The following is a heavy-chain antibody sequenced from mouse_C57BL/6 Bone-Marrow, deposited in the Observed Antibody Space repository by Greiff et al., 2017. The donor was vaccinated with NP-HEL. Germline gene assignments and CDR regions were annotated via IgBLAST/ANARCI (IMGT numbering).Heavy chain of an antibody. CDR1: GYTFTSYW. Sequence: QVQLKQPGAELVMPGASVKLSCKASGYTFTSYWMHWVKQRPGQGLEWIGEIDPSDSYTNYNQKFKGKSTLTVDKSSSTAYMQLSSLTSEDSAVYYCARLIDYGNWYFDVWGTGTTVTVSS. J-gene: IGHJ1*03. CDR3: ARLIDYGNWYFDV. CDR2: IDPSDSYT. D-gene: IGHD2-1*01. V-gene: IGHV1-69*01.